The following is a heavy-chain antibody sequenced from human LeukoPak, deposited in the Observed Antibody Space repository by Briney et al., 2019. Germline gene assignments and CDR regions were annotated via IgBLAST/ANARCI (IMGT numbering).Heavy chain of an antibody. D-gene: IGHD1-14*01. CDR3: ARADRVHDGFDI. CDR2: IYYSGST. Sequence: PSETLSLTCTVSGGSIISTTYYWGWIRQPPGKGLEWIGNIYYSGSTYDSPSLKSRVTISVGTSKSQFSLQLTSLTPADTAVYYCARADRVHDGFDIWGQGTMVTVSS. CDR1: GGSIISTTYY. V-gene: IGHV4-39*07. J-gene: IGHJ3*02.